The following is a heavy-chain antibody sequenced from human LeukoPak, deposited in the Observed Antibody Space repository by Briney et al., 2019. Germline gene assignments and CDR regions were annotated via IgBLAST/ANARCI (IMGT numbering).Heavy chain of an antibody. CDR2: IYYSGST. CDR3: ASLYYYDSSGYYHGAFDI. V-gene: IGHV4-30-4*01. J-gene: IGHJ3*02. D-gene: IGHD3-22*01. CDR1: GGSISSGDYY. Sequence: PSQTLSLTCTVSGGSISSGDYYWSWIRQPPGKGLEWIGYIYYSGSTYYNPSLKSRVTISVDKSKNQFSLKLSSVTAADTAVYYCASLYYYDSSGYYHGAFDIWGQGTMVTVSS.